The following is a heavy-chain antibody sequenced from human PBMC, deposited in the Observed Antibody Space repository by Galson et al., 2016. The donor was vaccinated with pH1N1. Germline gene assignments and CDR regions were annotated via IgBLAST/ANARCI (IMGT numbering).Heavy chain of an antibody. J-gene: IGHJ5*02. CDR3: ARAMTYSSSSARLGGFDP. CDR2: IYYSGST. D-gene: IGHD6-6*01. CDR1: GGSISSYY. Sequence: ETLSLTCTVSGGSISSYYWSWIRQPPGKGLEWIGYIYYSGSTNYNPSLKSRVTISVDTSKNQFSLILTSVTAADTAVYYCARAMTYSSSSARLGGFDPWGQGTLVTVSS. V-gene: IGHV4-59*01.